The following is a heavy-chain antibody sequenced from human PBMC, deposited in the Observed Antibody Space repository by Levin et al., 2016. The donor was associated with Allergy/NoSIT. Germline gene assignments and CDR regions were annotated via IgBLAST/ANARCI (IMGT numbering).Heavy chain of an antibody. D-gene: IGHD3-3*01. CDR3: ARDRSFPMGCELEPKRCNYYGMDV. J-gene: IGHJ6*02. CDR2: ISGSNTYI. Sequence: WIRQPPGKGLEWVSSISGSNTYIYYADSVRGRFSISRDNAKNSLYLQMNSLRAEDTAVYYCARDRSFPMGCELEPKRCNYYGMDVWGQGTTVTVSS. V-gene: IGHV3-21*01.